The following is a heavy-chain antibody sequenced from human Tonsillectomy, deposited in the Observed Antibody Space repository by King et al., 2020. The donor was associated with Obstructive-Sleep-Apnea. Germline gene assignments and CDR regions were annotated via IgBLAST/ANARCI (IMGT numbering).Heavy chain of an antibody. J-gene: IGHJ4*02. CDR2: IYYSGIT. CDR3: PRRYSGSYFLNY. V-gene: IGHV4-39*07. CDR1: GGSISSSSYY. Sequence: QLQESGPGLVKPSETLSLTCTVSGGSISSSSYYWGWIRQPPGKGLEWIGRIYYSGITYYNPSLKSRVTISVDTSKNQFSLKLSSVTAADTAVYYCPRRYSGSYFLNYWGQGTLVPVPS. D-gene: IGHD1-26*01.